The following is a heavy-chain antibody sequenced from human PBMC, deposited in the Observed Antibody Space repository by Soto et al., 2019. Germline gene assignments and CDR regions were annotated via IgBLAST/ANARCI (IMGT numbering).Heavy chain of an antibody. CDR1: GFTFSSYG. D-gene: IGHD2-2*02. V-gene: IGHV3-33*01. CDR3: ARDLPYCSSTSCYNYYYYGMDV. Sequence: QVQLVESGGGVVQPGRSLRLSCAASGFTFSSYGMHWVRQAPGQGLEWVAVIWYDGSNKYYADSVKGRFTISRDNSKNTLYLQMNSLRAEDTAVYYCARDLPYCSSTSCYNYYYYGMDVWGQGTTVTVSS. J-gene: IGHJ6*02. CDR2: IWYDGSNK.